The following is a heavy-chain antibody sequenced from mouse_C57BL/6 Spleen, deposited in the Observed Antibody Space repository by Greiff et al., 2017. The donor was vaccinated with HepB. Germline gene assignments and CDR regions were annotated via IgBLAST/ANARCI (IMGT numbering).Heavy chain of an antibody. J-gene: IGHJ4*01. V-gene: IGHV1-69*01. D-gene: IGHD2-10*02. Sequence: QVQLQQPGAELVMPGASVKLSCKASGFTFTSYWMHWVKQRPGQGLEWIGEIDPSDSYTNYNQKFKGKSTLTVDKSSSTAYMQLSSLTSEDSAVYYCARQVYEEGMDYWGQGTSVTVSS. CDR2: IDPSDSYT. CDR1: GFTFTSYW. CDR3: ARQVYEEGMDY.